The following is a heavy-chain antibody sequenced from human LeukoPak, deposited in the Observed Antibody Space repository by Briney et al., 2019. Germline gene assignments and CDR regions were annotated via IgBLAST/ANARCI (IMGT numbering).Heavy chain of an antibody. CDR3: TTGGGRYCGGDCYSWNWFDP. V-gene: IGHV3-15*01. J-gene: IGHJ5*02. CDR2: IKSKTDGGTT. D-gene: IGHD2-21*02. Sequence: GGSLRLSCAASGFTFSNAWMSWVRQAPGKGLEWVGRIKSKTDGGTTDYAAPVKGRFTISRDDSKNTLYLQMNSLKTEDTAVYYCTTGGGRYCGGDCYSWNWFDPWGQGTLVTVSS. CDR1: GFTFSNAW.